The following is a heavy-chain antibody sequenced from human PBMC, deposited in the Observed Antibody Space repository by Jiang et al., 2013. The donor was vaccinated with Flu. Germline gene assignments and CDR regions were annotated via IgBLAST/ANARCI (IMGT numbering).Heavy chain of an antibody. D-gene: IGHD3-9*01. CDR1: GGSISSSSYY. CDR3: ARELRYFDWDQHYFDY. V-gene: IGHV4-39*07. J-gene: IGHJ4*02. Sequence: GSGLVKPSETLSLTCTVSGGSISSSSYYWGWIRQPPGKGLEWIGSIYYSGSTYYNPSLKSRVTISVDTSKNQFSLKLSSVTAADTAVYYCARELRYFDWDQHYFDYWGQGTLVTVSS. CDR2: IYYSGST.